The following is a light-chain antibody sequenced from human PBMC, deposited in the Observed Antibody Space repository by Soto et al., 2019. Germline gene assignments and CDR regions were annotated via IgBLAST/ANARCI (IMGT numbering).Light chain of an antibody. CDR1: SSNIGGNT. CDR3: AAWDDSLNGYV. CDR2: SNN. J-gene: IGLJ1*01. Sequence: QSVLTQSPSASGTPGQRVTISCSEGSSNIGGNTVNWYQQLPGTAPKLLIYSNNQRPSGVPDRFSGSKSGTSASLAISGLQSADEADYYCAAWDDSLNGYVFGTGTKVTVL. V-gene: IGLV1-44*01.